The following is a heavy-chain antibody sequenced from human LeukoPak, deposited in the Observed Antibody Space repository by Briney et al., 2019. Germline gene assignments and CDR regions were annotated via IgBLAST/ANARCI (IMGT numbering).Heavy chain of an antibody. Sequence: SETLPLTCSVSGGSISLSYYYWSWIRQPPGKGLEWIGYIYYSGSTNYNPSLKSRVTISVDTSKNQFSLKLSSVTAADTAVYYCARDPSIVAFDIWGQGTMVTVSS. CDR1: GGSISLSYYY. V-gene: IGHV4-61*01. CDR3: ARDPSIVAFDI. CDR2: IYYSGST. J-gene: IGHJ3*02. D-gene: IGHD2-21*01.